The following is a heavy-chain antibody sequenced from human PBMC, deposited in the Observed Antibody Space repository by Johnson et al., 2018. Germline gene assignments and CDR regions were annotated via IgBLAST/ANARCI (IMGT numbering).Heavy chain of an antibody. Sequence: QVQLQESGPGVVKPSETLSLTCTVSAGSIRSDYWNWIRQAPGKRLEWIGYISHSGSTSYNPSLRSRVTILADTSKNQFSLNLNSVTAADTAVYYLARGVRGAARPRESYYYMDVWGKGTTVIVSS. CDR3: ARGVRGAARPRESYYYMDV. CDR1: AGSIRSDY. CDR2: ISHSGST. J-gene: IGHJ6*03. D-gene: IGHD6-6*01. V-gene: IGHV4-59*01.